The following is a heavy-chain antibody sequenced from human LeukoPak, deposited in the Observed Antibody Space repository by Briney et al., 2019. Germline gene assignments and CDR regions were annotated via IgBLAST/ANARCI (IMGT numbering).Heavy chain of an antibody. V-gene: IGHV3-7*01. CDR1: GFTFSSYW. CDR3: ATSVVVVAAIDY. D-gene: IGHD2-15*01. Sequence: PGGSLRLSCAASGFTFSSYWMSWVRQAPGKGLEWVANIKQDGSEKYYVDSVKGRFTISRDNSKNTLCLQMNSLRAEDTAVYYCATSVVVVAAIDYWGQGTLVTVSS. CDR2: IKQDGSEK. J-gene: IGHJ4*02.